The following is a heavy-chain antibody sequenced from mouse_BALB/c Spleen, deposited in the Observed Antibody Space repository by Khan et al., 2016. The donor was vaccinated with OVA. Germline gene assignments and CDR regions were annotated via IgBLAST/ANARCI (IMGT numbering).Heavy chain of an antibody. J-gene: IGHJ2*01. Sequence: QVQLQQSGAELMKPGASVKISCKATGYTFSSYWIEWVKQRPGHGLEWIGEILPGSGNTNYNEKFRGKATFTANTSSNTAYMQLSSLTSEDSAVYYFARESYSYGSPRNDYWGQGTTLTVSS. CDR1: GYTFSSYW. CDR2: ILPGSGNT. V-gene: IGHV1-9*01. D-gene: IGHD1-1*01. CDR3: ARESYSYGSPRNDY.